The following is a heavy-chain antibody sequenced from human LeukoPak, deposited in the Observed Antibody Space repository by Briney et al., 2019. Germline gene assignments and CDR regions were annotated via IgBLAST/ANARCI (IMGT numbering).Heavy chain of an antibody. CDR2: IWPDGSKE. CDR1: GFTFSTYA. J-gene: IGHJ4*02. Sequence: GGSLRLSCAASGFTFSTYAMHWVRQAPGKGLEWVAFIWPDGSKEYYADSVKGRFAISRENSKNTVYLQMNDLRLEDTALYFCAKISSSAESNFDYWGQGTLLTVSS. D-gene: IGHD6-25*01. CDR3: AKISSSAESNFDY. V-gene: IGHV3-30*02.